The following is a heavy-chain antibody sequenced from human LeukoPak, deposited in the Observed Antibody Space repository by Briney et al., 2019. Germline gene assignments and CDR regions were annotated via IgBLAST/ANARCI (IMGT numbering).Heavy chain of an antibody. D-gene: IGHD3-10*01. CDR3: ARDVGVWFGELSF. CDR1: GGTFSSYA. V-gene: IGHV1-69*13. Sequence: GASVKVSCKASGGTFSSYAISWVRQAPGQGLEWMGGIIPIFGTANYAQMFQGRVTITADESTSTAYMELSSLRSEDTAVYYCARDVGVWFGELSFWGQGTLVTVSS. CDR2: IIPIFGTA. J-gene: IGHJ4*02.